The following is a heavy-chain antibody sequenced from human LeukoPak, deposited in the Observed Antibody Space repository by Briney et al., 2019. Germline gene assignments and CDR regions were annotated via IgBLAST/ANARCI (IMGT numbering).Heavy chain of an antibody. D-gene: IGHD2-15*01. Sequence: SSETLSLTCAVSGGSISSSSWWSWVRQPPGKGLEWIGEIYHSGSTNYNPSLKSRVTISVDTSKNQFSLKLSSVTAADTAVYYCARDGVVVVAADDYYYYGMDVWGQGTTVTVSS. J-gene: IGHJ6*02. V-gene: IGHV4-4*02. CDR2: IYHSGST. CDR1: GGSISSSSW. CDR3: ARDGVVVVAADDYYYYGMDV.